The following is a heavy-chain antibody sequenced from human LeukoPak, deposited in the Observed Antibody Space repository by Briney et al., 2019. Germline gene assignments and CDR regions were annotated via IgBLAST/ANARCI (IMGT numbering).Heavy chain of an antibody. D-gene: IGHD3-16*01. Sequence: SETLSLTCTVSGGSISSYYWSWIRQPAGKGLEWIGRIYISGSTNYNPSLKSRVTMSVDTSKNQFSLKLSSVTAADTAVYYCAKAMITSGYFDYWGQGTLVTVSS. J-gene: IGHJ4*02. CDR3: AKAMITSGYFDY. CDR2: IYISGST. V-gene: IGHV4-4*07. CDR1: GGSISSYY.